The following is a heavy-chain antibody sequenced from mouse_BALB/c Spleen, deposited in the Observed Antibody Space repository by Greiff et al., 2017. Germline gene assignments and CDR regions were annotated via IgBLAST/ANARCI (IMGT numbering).Heavy chain of an antibody. CDR1: GFSLTSYD. V-gene: IGHV2-9-2*01. J-gene: IGHJ3*01. D-gene: IGHD2-4*01. CDR3: VRDGEAIYYEAY. CDR2: IWTGGGT. Sequence: QVQLQQSGPGLVAPSQSLSITCTVSGFSLTSYDISWIRQPPGKGLEWLGVIWTGGGTNYNSAFMSRLSISKDNSKSQVFLKMNSLQTDDTAIYYCVRDGEAIYYEAYWGQGTLVTVSA.